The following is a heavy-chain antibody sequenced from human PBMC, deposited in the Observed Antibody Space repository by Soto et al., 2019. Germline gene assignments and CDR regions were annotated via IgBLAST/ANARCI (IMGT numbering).Heavy chain of an antibody. CDR3: AREGCSGGSCHSDWFDP. V-gene: IGHV1-3*01. CDR1: GYTFTSYA. J-gene: IGHJ5*02. Sequence: QVQLVQSGAEVKKPGASVKVSCKASGYTFTSYAMHWVRQAPGQRLEWMGWINAGNGNTKYSQKFQGRVTITRDTSASTAYMELSSLRSEDTAVYYCAREGCSGGSCHSDWFDPWGQGTLVTVSS. CDR2: INAGNGNT. D-gene: IGHD2-15*01.